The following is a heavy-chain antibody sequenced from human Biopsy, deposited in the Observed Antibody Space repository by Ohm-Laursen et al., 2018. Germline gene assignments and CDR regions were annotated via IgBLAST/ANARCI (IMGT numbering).Heavy chain of an antibody. CDR2: IYNTETT. CDR1: GGSISSSTTYY. Sequence: TLSLTCTVSGGSISSSTTYYWAWLRQPPGKGLEWIGSIYNTETTFYNPSHKSRVTISVDTSTNQFSLKVSSVTAADTALYFCARHPTGFWFDPWGHGTLVTVSS. J-gene: IGHJ5*02. CDR3: ARHPTGFWFDP. V-gene: IGHV4-39*01.